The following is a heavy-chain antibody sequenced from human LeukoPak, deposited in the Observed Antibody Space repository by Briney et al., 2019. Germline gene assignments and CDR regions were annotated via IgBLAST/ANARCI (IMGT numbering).Heavy chain of an antibody. CDR1: GGSISSTNW. D-gene: IGHD6-13*01. Sequence: SETLSLTCVVSGGSISSTNWWSWVRQPPGQGLEWIGYIYYSGSTNYNPSLKSRVTISVDTFQNHFSLKLTSVTAADTAVYYCARHFGIASAAFYFNYWGQGTLVTVSS. CDR2: IYYSGST. V-gene: IGHV4-4*02. J-gene: IGHJ4*02. CDR3: ARHFGIASAAFYFNY.